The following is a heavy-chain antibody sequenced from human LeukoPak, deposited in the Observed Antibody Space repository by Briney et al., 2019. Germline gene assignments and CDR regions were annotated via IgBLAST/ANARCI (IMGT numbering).Heavy chain of an antibody. V-gene: IGHV3-30*02. J-gene: IGHJ5*02. Sequence: GGSLRLSCAASGFTFSSYGMHWVRQAPGKGLEWVAFIRYDGSNKYYADSVKGRFTISRDNSKNTLYLQMNSLRAEDTAVYYCATFPTIFGVVLSADWFGPWGQGTLVTVSS. CDR1: GFTFSSYG. D-gene: IGHD3-3*01. CDR3: ATFPTIFGVVLSADWFGP. CDR2: IRYDGSNK.